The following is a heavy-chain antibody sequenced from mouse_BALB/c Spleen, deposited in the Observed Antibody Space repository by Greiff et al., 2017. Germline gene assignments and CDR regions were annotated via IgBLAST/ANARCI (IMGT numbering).Heavy chain of an antibody. V-gene: IGHV1S132*01. CDR3: ARWGGNYEVDY. CDR1: GYTFTSYW. Sequence: QVQLKESGAELVKPGASVKLSCKTSGYTFTSYWIQWVKQRPGQGLGWIGEIFPGTGTTYYNEKFKGKATLTIDTSSSTAYMQLSSLTSEDSAVYFCARWGGNYEVDYWGQGTTLTVSS. J-gene: IGHJ2*01. D-gene: IGHD2-1*01. CDR2: IFPGTGTT.